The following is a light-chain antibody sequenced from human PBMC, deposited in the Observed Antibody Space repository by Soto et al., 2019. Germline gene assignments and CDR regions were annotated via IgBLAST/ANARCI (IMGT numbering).Light chain of an antibody. J-gene: IGLJ3*02. Sequence: QSALTQPASVSGSPGQSITISCTGTSSDVGGYNYVSWYQQHPGKAPKLMIYEVSNRPSGVSTRFSGSKSGNTASLTISGRQAEDEAAYYCSSYTSSSTRVFGGGTQLTVL. V-gene: IGLV2-14*01. CDR1: SSDVGGYNY. CDR2: EVS. CDR3: SSYTSSSTRV.